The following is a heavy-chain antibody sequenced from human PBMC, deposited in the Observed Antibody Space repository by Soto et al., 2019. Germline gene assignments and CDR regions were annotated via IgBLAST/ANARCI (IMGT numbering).Heavy chain of an antibody. D-gene: IGHD3-10*01. J-gene: IGHJ6*02. CDR2: INPNSGGT. CDR1: GYTFTGFY. V-gene: IGHV1-2*02. Sequence: ASVKVSCKASGYTFTGFYIHWVRQAPGQGPEWMAWINPNSGGTNFAPKFQGTISVTRDTSISTVYMVLTSLTSDDTAVYYCARGFHGSDYYGMDVWGQGTTVTVSS. CDR3: ARGFHGSDYYGMDV.